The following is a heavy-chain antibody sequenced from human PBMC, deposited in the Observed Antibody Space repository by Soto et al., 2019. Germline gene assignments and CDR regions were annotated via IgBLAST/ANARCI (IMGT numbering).Heavy chain of an antibody. J-gene: IGHJ6*02. D-gene: IGHD3-16*01. CDR2: IIPIFGTA. V-gene: IGHV1-69*13. CDR3: ARWAGGDGYNSHWYFDLWGRGTLVTVSRDNSKNTLYLQMNSLRAEDTAVYYCAKSRMGIFEAYGMDV. CDR1: GGTFSSYA. Sequence: SVKVSCKASGGTFSSYAISWVRQAPGQGLEWMGGIIPIFGTANYAQKFQGRVTITADESTSTAYMELSSLRSEDTAVYYCARWAGGDGYNSHWYFDLWGRGTLVTVSRDNSKNTLYLQMNSLRAEDTAVYYCAKSRMGIFEAYGMDVWGQGTTVTVSS.